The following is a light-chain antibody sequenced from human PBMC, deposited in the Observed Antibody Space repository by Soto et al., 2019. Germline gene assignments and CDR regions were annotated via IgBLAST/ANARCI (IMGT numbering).Light chain of an antibody. J-gene: IGLJ1*01. Sequence: QAVVTQPPSVSGAPGQRVTISCTGSSSNIGAGYDVHWYQQLPGTAPKLLIYGNNNRPSGAPARFSGSKSGASASLAIAGLQAEDEADYYCQSYDSSLSGSRVFGTGTKVTVL. CDR3: QSYDSSLSGSRV. CDR1: SSNIGAGYD. V-gene: IGLV1-40*01. CDR2: GNN.